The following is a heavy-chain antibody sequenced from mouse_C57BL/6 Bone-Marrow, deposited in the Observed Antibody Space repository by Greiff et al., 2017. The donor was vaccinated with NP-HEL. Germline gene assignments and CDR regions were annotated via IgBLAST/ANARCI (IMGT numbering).Heavy chain of an antibody. CDR2: IHPNSGST. Sequence: QVQLQQPGAELVKPGASVKLSCKASGYTFTSYWMHWVKQRPGQGLEWIGMIHPNSGSTNYNEKFKSKATLTVDKSSSTAYMQLSSLTSEDSAVYYCARGAYGSSYGYFDYWCQGTTLTVSS. J-gene: IGHJ2*01. CDR3: ARGAYGSSYGYFDY. V-gene: IGHV1-64*01. CDR1: GYTFTSYW. D-gene: IGHD1-1*01.